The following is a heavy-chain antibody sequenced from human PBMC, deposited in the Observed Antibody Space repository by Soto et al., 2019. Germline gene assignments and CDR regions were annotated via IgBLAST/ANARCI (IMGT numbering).Heavy chain of an antibody. V-gene: IGHV3-15*01. CDR2: IRSKGVGERR. J-gene: IGHJ4*02. CDR1: GFSFDDAW. D-gene: IGHD2-15*01. Sequence: EVQLVESGGDLVKPGGSLSLSCAASGFSFDDAWISWVRQAPGQGLEWIGRIRSKGVGERRDYAAPVKGRFPISRDDSQNTLSLLMNMLKIEDTAVYYCTTGPPAGGPCSGGGCYWGQGTLVTVSS. CDR3: TTGPPAGGPCSGGGCY.